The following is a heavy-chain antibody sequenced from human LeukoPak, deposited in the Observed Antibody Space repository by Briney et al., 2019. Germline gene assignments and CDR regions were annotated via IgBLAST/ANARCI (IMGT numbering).Heavy chain of an antibody. CDR1: GYTFTSYG. Sequence: ASVKVSCKASGYTFTSYGISWVRLAPGQGLEWMGWINTYNGNTNYAQKFQGRVTMTTDTSTSTAYMELSSLRSEDTAVYYCARGGYGDYRVEVWGKGTTVTVSS. J-gene: IGHJ6*04. CDR3: ARGGYGDYRVEV. CDR2: INTYNGNT. D-gene: IGHD4-17*01. V-gene: IGHV1-18*01.